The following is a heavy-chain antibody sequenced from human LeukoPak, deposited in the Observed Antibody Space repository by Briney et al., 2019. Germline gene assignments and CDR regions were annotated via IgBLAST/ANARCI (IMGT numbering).Heavy chain of an antibody. V-gene: IGHV4-31*11. CDR1: GGSISSGGYS. J-gene: IGHJ4*02. D-gene: IGHD3-10*01. CDR3: AREARLTMVRGGGYFDY. Sequence: PSETLSLTCAVSGGSISSGGYSWSWIRQHPGKGLEWIGYIYYSGSTYYNPSLKSRVTISVDTSKNQFSLKLSSVTAADTAVYYCAREARLTMVRGGGYFDYWGQGTLVTVSS. CDR2: IYYSGST.